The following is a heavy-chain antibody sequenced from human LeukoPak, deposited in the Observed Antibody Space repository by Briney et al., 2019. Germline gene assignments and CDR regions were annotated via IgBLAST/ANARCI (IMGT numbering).Heavy chain of an antibody. CDR2: ISGSGGST. CDR3: ARGIAAAGTSSWFDP. D-gene: IGHD6-13*01. J-gene: IGHJ5*02. Sequence: PGGSLRLFCAASGFTFSSYAMSWVRQAPGKGLEWVSAISGSGGSTYYADSVKGRFTISRDNSKNTLYLQMNSLRAEDTAVYYCARGIAAAGTSSWFDPWGQGTLVTVSS. CDR1: GFTFSSYA. V-gene: IGHV3-23*01.